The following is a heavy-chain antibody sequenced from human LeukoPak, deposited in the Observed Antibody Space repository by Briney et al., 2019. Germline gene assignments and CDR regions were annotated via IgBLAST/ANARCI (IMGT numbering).Heavy chain of an antibody. CDR2: ISWNSGSI. D-gene: IGHD6-19*01. CDR1: GFTFDDYA. CDR3: AKDRDSGWYGNLDY. J-gene: IGHJ4*02. V-gene: IGHV3-9*01. Sequence: PGGSLRLSCAASGFTFDDYAMHWVRQAPGKGLEWVSGISWNSGSIGYADSVKGRFTISRDNAKNSLYLQMSSLRAEDTALYYCAKDRDSGWYGNLDYWGQGTLVTVSS.